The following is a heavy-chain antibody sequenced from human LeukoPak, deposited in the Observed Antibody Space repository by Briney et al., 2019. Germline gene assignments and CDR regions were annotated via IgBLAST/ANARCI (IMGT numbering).Heavy chain of an antibody. CDR3: ATTDRYSTYWHIPRRKNYFDS. J-gene: IGHJ4*02. CDR2: FDAEVGET. CDR1: GYTLTEFS. D-gene: IGHD2-21*01. V-gene: IGHV1-24*01. Sequence: ASVKVSCKVSGYTLTEFSMHWVRQVPGKGLEWMAGFDAEVGETIYAQKFQGRVTMTEDTSTDTAFMEVGSLRAEDTAVYYCATTDRYSTYWHIPRRKNYFDSWGQGTLVTVSS.